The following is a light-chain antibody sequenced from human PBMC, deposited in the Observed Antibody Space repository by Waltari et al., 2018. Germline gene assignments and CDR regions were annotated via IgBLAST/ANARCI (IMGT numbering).Light chain of an antibody. CDR1: NSDVGNYNL. J-gene: IGLJ3*02. Sequence: QAALTQPASVSGSPGQSITISCTGSNSDVGNYNLVSWYQKHPGKAPKLIIYEVTNPPSGFSDRFSGVKTGNTASLTISGLQAEDEADYYCCSYAGSWIWVFGGGTELTVL. CDR2: EVT. CDR3: CSYAGSWIWV. V-gene: IGLV2-23*02.